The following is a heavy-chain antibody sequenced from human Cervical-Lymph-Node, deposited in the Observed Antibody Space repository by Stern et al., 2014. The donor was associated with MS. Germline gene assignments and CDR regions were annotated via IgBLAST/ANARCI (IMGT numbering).Heavy chain of an antibody. CDR3: ASELGSDAFDI. J-gene: IGHJ3*02. CDR2: ISYDGSNK. V-gene: IGHV3-30-3*01. Sequence: QVQLVESGGGVVQPGRSLRLSCAASGFTFSSYAMHWVRQAPGKGLEWVAVISYDGSNKYYADSVKGRFTISRDNSKNTLYLQMNSLRAEDTAVYYCASELGSDAFDIWGQGTMVTVSS. D-gene: IGHD7-27*01. CDR1: GFTFSSYA.